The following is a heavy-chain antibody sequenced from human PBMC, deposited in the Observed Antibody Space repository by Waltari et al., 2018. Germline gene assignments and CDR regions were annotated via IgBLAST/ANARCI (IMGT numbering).Heavy chain of an antibody. V-gene: IGHV7-4-1*02. J-gene: IGHJ5*01. D-gene: IGHD2-15*01. Sequence: QVQLVQSGSELKNPGASVKNSCRTSGYIFTHHGMQWVPQATPKGLQWMGCINTNTRNPTYAQDFTGRFVFSLDKSVDTAYLEISSLQSEDTAIYFCARDPKYCSGGTCKAWFDSWGQGTLVSVSS. CDR1: GYIFTHHG. CDR3: ARDPKYCSGGTCKAWFDS. CDR2: INTNTRNP.